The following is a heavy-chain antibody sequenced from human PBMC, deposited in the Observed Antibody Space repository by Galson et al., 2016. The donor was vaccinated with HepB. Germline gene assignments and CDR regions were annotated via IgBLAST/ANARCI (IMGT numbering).Heavy chain of an antibody. CDR1: GFTFSYHG. D-gene: IGHD7-27*01. Sequence: SLRLSCAASGFTFSYHGMHWVRQAPGKGLEWVAVISYDGSKTYYADVVKGRFTISRDTSKKTLYLQMNSLRPEDTAIYYCVKVGHYWGDFDYWGQGTLVTVSS. J-gene: IGHJ4*02. CDR3: VKVGHYWGDFDY. CDR2: ISYDGSKT. V-gene: IGHV3-30*18.